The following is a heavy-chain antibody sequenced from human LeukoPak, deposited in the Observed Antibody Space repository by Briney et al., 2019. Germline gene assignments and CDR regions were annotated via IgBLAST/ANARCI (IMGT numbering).Heavy chain of an antibody. CDR3: AGLVRGIAAAGKDY. D-gene: IGHD6-13*01. V-gene: IGHV4-34*01. Sequence: SETLSLTCAVYGGSFSGYYWSWIRQPPGKGLEWIGEINHCGSTNYNPSLKSRVTISVDTSKNQFSLKLSSVTAADTAVYYCAGLVRGIAAAGKDYWGQGTLVTVSS. CDR1: GGSFSGYY. CDR2: INHCGST. J-gene: IGHJ4*02.